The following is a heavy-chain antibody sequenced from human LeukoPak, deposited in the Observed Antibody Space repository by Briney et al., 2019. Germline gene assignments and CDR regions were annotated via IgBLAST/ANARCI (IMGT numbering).Heavy chain of an antibody. Sequence: SETLSLTCTVSGGSISSSSYYWGWIRQPPGKGLEWIGSIYYSGSTYYDPSLKSRVTISVDTSKNQFSLKLSSVTAADTAVYYCATLTPSWANALAIWGQGTTPTVSS. CDR1: GGSISSSSYY. V-gene: IGHV4-39*01. D-gene: IGHD1-26*01. J-gene: IGHJ3*02. CDR3: ATLTPSWANALAI. CDR2: IYYSGST.